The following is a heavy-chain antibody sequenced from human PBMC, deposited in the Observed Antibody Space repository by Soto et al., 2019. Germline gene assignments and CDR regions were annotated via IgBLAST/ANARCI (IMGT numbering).Heavy chain of an antibody. Sequence: PSETLSLTCTVSGGPMRSGGYYWSWIRQHPGKGLEWIGSIYYSGSTYYNPSLKSRVTISVDTSKNQFSLKLSSVTAADTAVYYCARILQQLTHYYYYYYMDVWGKGTTVTVSS. CDR3: ARILQQLTHYYYYYYMDV. V-gene: IGHV4-39*01. J-gene: IGHJ6*03. D-gene: IGHD6-13*01. CDR2: IYYSGST. CDR1: GGPMRSGGYY.